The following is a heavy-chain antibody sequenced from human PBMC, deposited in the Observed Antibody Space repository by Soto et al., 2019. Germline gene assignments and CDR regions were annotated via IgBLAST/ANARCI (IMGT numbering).Heavy chain of an antibody. J-gene: IGHJ6*02. D-gene: IGHD1-26*01. V-gene: IGHV3-33*01. Sequence: QVQLVESGGGVVQPGRSLRLSCAASGFTFSNYGMHWVRQAPGKGLEGVAIIWYDGSNDYYVDSVKGRFTISRDNSKNTLSLQMNSLRAEDTAVYYCARDRWEFQLFYYGLDVWGQGTTVTVSS. CDR2: IWYDGSND. CDR1: GFTFSNYG. CDR3: ARDRWEFQLFYYGLDV.